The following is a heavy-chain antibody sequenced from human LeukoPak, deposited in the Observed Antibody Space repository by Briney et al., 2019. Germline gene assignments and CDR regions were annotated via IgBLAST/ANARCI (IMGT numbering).Heavy chain of an antibody. CDR1: GYSIRSGHY. CDR2: LSDSGST. J-gene: IGHJ4*02. D-gene: IGHD3-16*01. V-gene: IGHV4-38-2*01. CDR3: ARVGRGDHTWGSYYFDH. Sequence: SETLSLTCAVSGYSIRSGHYWGWIRQTPGKGLEWIGSLSDSGSTYYNPSLKSRVTISVDTSKNQFSLKLSSVTAADTAVYYCARVGRGDHTWGSYYFDHWGQGTLVTVSS.